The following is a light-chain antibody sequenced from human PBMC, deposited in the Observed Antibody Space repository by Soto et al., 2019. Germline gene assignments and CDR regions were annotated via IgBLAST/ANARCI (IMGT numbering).Light chain of an antibody. CDR2: AAS. Sequence: DIQRTQSPSSLSSSVEDRVIITCRASQSISNHLNWYQQKPGKAPKLLIFAASSLQSGVPSRFSGSGSGTDFTLTISGLQPEDLATYYCQSYNTARPTFGQGTRWRL. CDR3: QSYNTARPT. CDR1: QSISNH. V-gene: IGKV1-39*01. J-gene: IGKJ5*01.